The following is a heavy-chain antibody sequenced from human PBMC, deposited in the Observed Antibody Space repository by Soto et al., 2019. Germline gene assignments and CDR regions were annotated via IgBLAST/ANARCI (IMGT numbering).Heavy chain of an antibody. V-gene: IGHV4-39*01. CDR1: GYSVSSSDYY. J-gene: IGHJ6*02. CDR3: APLTVSLSGPYGIHV. CDR2: MFYSGLT. D-gene: IGHD2-15*01. Sequence: PSETLSLTCIVSGYSVSSSDYYWAWIGQPPGKGLEWIGSMFYSGLTYYNPSLKSRVTLSVDTSKNHFSVRLNSVTAADTAVYYCAPLTVSLSGPYGIHVWGQGTTVTVSS.